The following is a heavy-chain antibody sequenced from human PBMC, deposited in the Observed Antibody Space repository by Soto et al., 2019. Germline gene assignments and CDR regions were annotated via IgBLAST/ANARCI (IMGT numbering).Heavy chain of an antibody. CDR3: ARSSLADSATSGVDH. Sequence: GSLRLSCAASGFTFSNYAMSWVRQAPGQGLEWVSSISGSGGGTYYAGSVKGRFAISRDNSKNTLYLQMNSLGAEDTALYYCARSSLADSATSGVDHWGQGTLVTVSS. V-gene: IGHV3-23*01. CDR1: GFTFSNYA. D-gene: IGHD5-18*01. CDR2: ISGSGGGT. J-gene: IGHJ5*02.